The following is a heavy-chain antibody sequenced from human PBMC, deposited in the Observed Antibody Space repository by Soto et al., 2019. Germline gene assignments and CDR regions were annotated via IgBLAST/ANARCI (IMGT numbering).Heavy chain of an antibody. J-gene: IGHJ6*02. V-gene: IGHV3-23*01. Sequence: GGSLRLSCAASGFTFSSYAMSWVRQAPGKGLEWVSAISGSGGSTYYEDSVMGRFTISRDNSKNTLYLQMNSLRAEDTAVYYCAKSGYCSGGSCPYYYYGMDVWGQGTTVTVSS. D-gene: IGHD2-15*01. CDR3: AKSGYCSGGSCPYYYYGMDV. CDR1: GFTFSSYA. CDR2: ISGSGGST.